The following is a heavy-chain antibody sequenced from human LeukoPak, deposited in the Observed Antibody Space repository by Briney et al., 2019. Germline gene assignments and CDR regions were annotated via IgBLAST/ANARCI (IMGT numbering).Heavy chain of an antibody. Sequence: KTGGSLRLSCAASGFTFSSYSMNWVRQAPGKGLEWVSSISSSSSYIYYADSVKGRFTISRDNAKNSLYLQMNSLRAEDTAVYYCARVISHYMDVWGKGTTVTVSS. D-gene: IGHD2-21*02. CDR2: ISSSSSYI. J-gene: IGHJ6*03. CDR1: GFTFSSYS. V-gene: IGHV3-21*01. CDR3: ARVISHYMDV.